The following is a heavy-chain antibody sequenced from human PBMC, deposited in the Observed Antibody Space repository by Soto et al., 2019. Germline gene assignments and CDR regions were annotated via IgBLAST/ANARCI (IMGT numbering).Heavy chain of an antibody. D-gene: IGHD3-10*01. V-gene: IGHV1-69*12. CDR2: IIPIFGRA. CDR1: GGTFSSYT. J-gene: IGHJ4*02. CDR3: AIGEIFGDVLYANAY. Sequence: QVHLVQSGAEVKKPGSSVKVSCKASGGTFSSYTISWVRQAPGQGLEWMGGIIPIFGRANYAQKFQGRVTISADESTSTAHRAMSSLRSEEAAVIYSAIGEIFGDVLYANAYWGQGTLVTVSP.